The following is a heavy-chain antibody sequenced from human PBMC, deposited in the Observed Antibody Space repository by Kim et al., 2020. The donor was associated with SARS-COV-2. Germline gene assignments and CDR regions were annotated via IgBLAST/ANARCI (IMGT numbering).Heavy chain of an antibody. D-gene: IGHD3-10*01. Sequence: EKGRFTITRDNSKNTLYLQMNSLRAEDTAVYYCARTFYGSGSSHYYGMDVWGQGTTVTVSS. CDR3: ARTFYGSGSSHYYGMDV. J-gene: IGHJ6*02. V-gene: IGHV3-30*07.